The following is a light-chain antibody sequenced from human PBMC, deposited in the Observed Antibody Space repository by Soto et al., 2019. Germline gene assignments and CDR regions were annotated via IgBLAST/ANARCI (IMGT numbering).Light chain of an antibody. J-gene: IGLJ2*01. CDR1: SSDVGGYNY. V-gene: IGLV2-14*01. CDR2: DVS. CDR3: SSYTSNTTLVV. Sequence: QSALTQPASVSGSPGQSITISCTGTSSDVGGYNYVSWYQQHPGKAPKLMIYDVSNRPSGGYNRFSGSKSGNTASLTISGLQAEDEADYYCSSYTSNTTLVVFGGGTKLTVL.